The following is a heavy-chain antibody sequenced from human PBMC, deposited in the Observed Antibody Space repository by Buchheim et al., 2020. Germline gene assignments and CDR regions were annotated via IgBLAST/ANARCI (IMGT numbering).Heavy chain of an antibody. CDR2: ISVDGRDK. D-gene: IGHD6-6*01. CDR3: ARDPRTAAKYYFDY. J-gene: IGHJ4*02. V-gene: IGHV3-30*10. Sequence: QVQLVESGGGVVQPGRSLRLSCAASGFIFSSYAMHWVRQAPGTGLEWVAVISVDGRDKKYTDSLKGRLTISRDNSKNTLYLQMNSLRAEDTAVYYCARDPRTAAKYYFDYWGQGIL. CDR1: GFIFSSYA.